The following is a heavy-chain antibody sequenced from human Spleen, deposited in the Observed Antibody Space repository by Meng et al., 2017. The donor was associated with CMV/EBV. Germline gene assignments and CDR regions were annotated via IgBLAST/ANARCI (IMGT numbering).Heavy chain of an antibody. CDR2: IWSDGSNK. CDR3: AKPLLRGYRRGYYFDY. Sequence: GFTFSSYAMHWVRQAPGTGLEWVAFIWSDGSNKYYADSVKGRFTISRDNSKNTLYLQLNSLRAEDTAVYYCAKPLLRGYRRGYYFDYWGQGTLVTVSS. V-gene: IGHV3-33*06. J-gene: IGHJ4*02. CDR1: GFTFSSYA. D-gene: IGHD5-18*01.